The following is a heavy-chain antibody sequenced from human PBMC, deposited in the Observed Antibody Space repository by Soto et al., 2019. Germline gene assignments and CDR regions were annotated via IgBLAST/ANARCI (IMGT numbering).Heavy chain of an antibody. CDR2: IYYSGST. CDR1: GGSITSYF. Sequence: SETLSLTCPVSGGSITSYFWSWIRQPPGKGLEWIGYIYYSGSTYYNPSLKSRVTISVDTSKNQFSLKLSSVTAADTAVYYCARGRKTGSYWYFDLWGRGTLVTVSS. J-gene: IGHJ2*01. CDR3: ARGRKTGSYWYFDL. D-gene: IGHD1-1*01. V-gene: IGHV4-59*12.